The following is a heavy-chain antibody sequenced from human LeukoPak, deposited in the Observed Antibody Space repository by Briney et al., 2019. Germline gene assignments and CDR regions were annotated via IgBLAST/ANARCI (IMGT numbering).Heavy chain of an antibody. J-gene: IGHJ5*02. Sequence: ASXXVSCKASGYTFTSYDINWVRQATGQGREWMGWMNPNSGNTGYAPTFHGSVTMTRITSISTPYMELSSLGSEDTAVYYCARGLWGGYCSGGSCLGFDPWGQGTLVTVSS. CDR1: GYTFTSYD. CDR3: ARGLWGGYCSGGSCLGFDP. CDR2: MNPNSGNT. D-gene: IGHD2-15*01. V-gene: IGHV1-8*01.